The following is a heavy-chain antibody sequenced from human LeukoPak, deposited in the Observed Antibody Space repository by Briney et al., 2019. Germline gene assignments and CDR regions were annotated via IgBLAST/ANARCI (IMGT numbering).Heavy chain of an antibody. V-gene: IGHV3-53*01. J-gene: IGHJ3*02. CDR3: VRGISVEQWLVPNDAFDI. D-gene: IGHD6-19*01. CDR1: GFTVSSNY. Sequence: GGSLRLSCAASGFTVSSNYMSWVRQAPGKGLEWVSVIYSGGSTYYADSVKGRFIISRDNSKNTLYLQMNSLRAEDTAVYYCVRGISVEQWLVPNDAFDIWGQGTMVTVSS. CDR2: IYSGGST.